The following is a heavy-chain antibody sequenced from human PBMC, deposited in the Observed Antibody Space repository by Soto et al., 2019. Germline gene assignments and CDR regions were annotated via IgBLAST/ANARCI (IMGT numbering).Heavy chain of an antibody. J-gene: IGHJ6*02. CDR1: GGSLSSGGYY. D-gene: IGHD2-8*01. V-gene: IGHV4-31*02. CDR3: ARAPGRMMNALRYYYGLDV. Sequence: QVQLQESGPGLVKPSETLSFTCNVSGGSLSSGGYYWSSIRQLPGKGLEWIGYIYDRGGTYYNPALKRRITISVDSSKNQFSLKMSSVTAADTAVYFCARAPGRMMNALRYYYGLDVWGQGTTVTVSS. CDR2: IYDRGGT.